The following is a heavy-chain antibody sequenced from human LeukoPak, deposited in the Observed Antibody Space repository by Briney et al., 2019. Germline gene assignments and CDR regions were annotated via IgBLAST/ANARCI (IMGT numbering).Heavy chain of an antibody. V-gene: IGHV4-59*01. Sequence: SEALSLTCTVSGGSLSSYYWSWLRQPPGKGLEWIGYIYYIGNTNDNPSLNSRVTRSVDTSKNQSSLKLSSMTAADTAVYYCAREPYYYGSGSYIDCWGQGTLVTVSS. CDR2: IYYIGNT. D-gene: IGHD3-10*01. CDR3: AREPYYYGSGSYIDC. CDR1: GGSLSSYY. J-gene: IGHJ4*02.